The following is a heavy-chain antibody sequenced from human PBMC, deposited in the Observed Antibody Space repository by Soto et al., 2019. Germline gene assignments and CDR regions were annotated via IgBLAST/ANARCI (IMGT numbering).Heavy chain of an antibody. J-gene: IGHJ4*02. D-gene: IGHD3-10*02. CDR2: ISGSGGST. CDR3: AEGPALFGNYCDY. Sequence: EVQLLESGGGLVQPGGSLRLSCAASGLTFSSYAMSWVRQAPGKGLEWVSTISGSGGSTSYADSVKGRFTISRDNAKKTLYLQMNSLRAEDTAVYFCAEGPALFGNYCDYWGQGTLVTVSS. V-gene: IGHV3-23*01. CDR1: GLTFSSYA.